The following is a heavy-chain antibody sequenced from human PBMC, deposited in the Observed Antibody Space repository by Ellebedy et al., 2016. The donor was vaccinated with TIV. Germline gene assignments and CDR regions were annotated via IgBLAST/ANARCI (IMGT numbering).Heavy chain of an antibody. CDR1: GDSISRSSYY. Sequence: PSETLSLTCTVSGDSISRSSYYWGWIRQPPGKGLEWIGNIYYSGNTDYNPSLKSRVTISVDTSKNQFSLKLRSVTAADTAVYYCARNPPTYNWVDSWGQGTLVTVSS. CDR3: ARNPPTYNWVDS. V-gene: IGHV4-39*01. CDR2: IYYSGNT. J-gene: IGHJ5*01.